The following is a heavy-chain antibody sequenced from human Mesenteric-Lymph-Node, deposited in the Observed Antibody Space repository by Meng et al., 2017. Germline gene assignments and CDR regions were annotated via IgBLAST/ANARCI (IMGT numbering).Heavy chain of an antibody. Sequence: HLHLQDPGPGLGKPSETRSLTCTFSGGCIRSSSFYLGLIRQPPGKGLEWIGEIHHSGSAYYNPSLKSRVSISVDTSKNQFSLNLNPMTAADTAVYYCASFDHIPRRNYFDYWGQGTLVTVSS. CDR3: ASFDHIPRRNYFDY. J-gene: IGHJ4*02. CDR1: GGCIRSSSFY. V-gene: IGHV4-39*01. CDR2: IHHSGSA. D-gene: IGHD2-21*01.